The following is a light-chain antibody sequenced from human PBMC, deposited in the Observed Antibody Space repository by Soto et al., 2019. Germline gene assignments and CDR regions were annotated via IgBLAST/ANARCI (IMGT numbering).Light chain of an antibody. V-gene: IGKV3-20*01. CDR2: GAS. J-gene: IGKJ4*01. CDR1: QSVSSSY. CDR3: QQYGSSPLT. Sequence: EIVLTQSPGTLSLSPGERATLSCRASQSVSSSYLAWYQQKPGQAPRLLIYGASTRATGIPDRISGSGSGTDFTFTISRLESEDFAVYFCQQYGSSPLTFGGGTKVEIK.